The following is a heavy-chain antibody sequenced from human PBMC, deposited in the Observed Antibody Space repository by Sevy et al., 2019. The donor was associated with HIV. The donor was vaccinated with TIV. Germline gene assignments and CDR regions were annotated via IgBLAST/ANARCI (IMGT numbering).Heavy chain of an antibody. Sequence: GGSLRLSCVGSGFTFGSYGMSWVRQPPGKGLEGVSSISFSGVATFYADSVRGRFTISRDNSKNILYLEMNSLRAEDMAVYFCAKPPSNHDVLHYYGMDVWGQGTTVTVSS. D-gene: IGHD3-10*01. CDR1: GFTFGSYG. V-gene: IGHV3-23*01. CDR2: ISFSGVAT. J-gene: IGHJ6*02. CDR3: AKPPSNHDVLHYYGMDV.